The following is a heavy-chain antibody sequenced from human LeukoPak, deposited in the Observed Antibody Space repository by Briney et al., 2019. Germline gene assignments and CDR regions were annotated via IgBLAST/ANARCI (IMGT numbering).Heavy chain of an antibody. CDR3: ARDEMATTPGYFDY. CDR2: IWYDGSNK. V-gene: IGHV3-33*01. Sequence: GGSLRLSCVASGFTFSSYGMHWVRQAPGKGLEWVAVIWYDGSNKYYADSVKGRLTISRDNSKNTLYLQMNSLRAEDTAVYYCARDEMATTPGYFDYWGQGTLVTVSS. CDR1: GFTFSSYG. J-gene: IGHJ4*02. D-gene: IGHD5-24*01.